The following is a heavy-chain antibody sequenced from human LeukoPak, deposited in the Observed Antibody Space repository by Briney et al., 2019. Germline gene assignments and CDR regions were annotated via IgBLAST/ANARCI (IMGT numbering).Heavy chain of an antibody. V-gene: IGHV3-23*01. CDR3: ARRKRYGYSSGWYSYYFDY. Sequence: GGSLRLSCAASGFTFSSYAMSWVRQAPGKGLEWVSAISGSGGSTYYADSVKGRFTISRDNAKNSLYLQMNSLRDEDTAVYYCARRKRYGYSSGWYSYYFDYWGQGTLVTVSS. J-gene: IGHJ4*02. CDR1: GFTFSSYA. CDR2: ISGSGGST. D-gene: IGHD6-19*01.